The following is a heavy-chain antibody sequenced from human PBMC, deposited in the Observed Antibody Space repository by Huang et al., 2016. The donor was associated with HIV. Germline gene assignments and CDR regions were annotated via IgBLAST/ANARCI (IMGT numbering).Heavy chain of an antibody. J-gene: IGHJ4*02. CDR2: IYPRDSET. CDR3: ARQVDGFRSHFDF. Sequence: EVLLVQSGAELKEPGESLKISCKASGYGFSSYWIGWVRQKPGKGLEWMRSIYPRDSETKYSPSFDGQGTISADKSTRTAYLQWESLKAPDTAIYFCARQVDGFRSHFDFWGQGTLVSVSS. V-gene: IGHV5-51*01. D-gene: IGHD5-18*01. CDR1: GYGFSSYW.